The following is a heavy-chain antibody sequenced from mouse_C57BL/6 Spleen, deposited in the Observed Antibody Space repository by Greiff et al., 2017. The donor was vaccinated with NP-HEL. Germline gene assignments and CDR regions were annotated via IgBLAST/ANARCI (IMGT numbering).Heavy chain of an antibody. D-gene: IGHD1-1*01. Sequence: QVQLQQSGAELVKPGASVKLSCKASGYTFTSYWMHWVKQRPGQGLEWIGMIHPNSGSTNYNEKFKSKATLTVDKSSSTAYMQLSSLTSEDSAVYYCASYYYGSSYVSWFAYWGQGTLVTVSA. CDR2: IHPNSGST. J-gene: IGHJ3*01. V-gene: IGHV1-64*01. CDR3: ASYYYGSSYVSWFAY. CDR1: GYTFTSYW.